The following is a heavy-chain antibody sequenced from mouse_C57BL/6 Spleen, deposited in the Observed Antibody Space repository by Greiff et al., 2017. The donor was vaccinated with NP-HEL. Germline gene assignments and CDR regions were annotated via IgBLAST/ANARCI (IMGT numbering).Heavy chain of an antibody. D-gene: IGHD2-5*01. CDR3: ASALYSNFYFDV. J-gene: IGHJ1*03. V-gene: IGHV14-2*01. Sequence: EVKVVESGAELVKPGASVKLSCTASGFNIKDYYMHWVKQRTEQGLEWIGRIDPEDGETKYAPKFQGKATITADTSSNTAYLQLSSLTSEDTAVYYCASALYSNFYFDVWGTGTTVTVSS. CDR2: IDPEDGET. CDR1: GFNIKDYY.